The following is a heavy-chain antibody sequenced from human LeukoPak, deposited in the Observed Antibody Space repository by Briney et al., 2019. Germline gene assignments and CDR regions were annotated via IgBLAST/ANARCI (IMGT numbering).Heavy chain of an antibody. D-gene: IGHD3-10*01. CDR3: ARDPGYSYGGFDY. V-gene: IGHV3-48*04. Sequence: GGSLRLSCAASEFTFSSYSMNWVRQAPGKGLEWVSYITNSGNSKSYADSVKGRFTISRDNAKNSVYLQMNSLRAEDTAVYYCARDPGYSYGGFDYWGQGTRVTVSS. CDR1: EFTFSSYS. CDR2: ITNSGNSK. J-gene: IGHJ4*02.